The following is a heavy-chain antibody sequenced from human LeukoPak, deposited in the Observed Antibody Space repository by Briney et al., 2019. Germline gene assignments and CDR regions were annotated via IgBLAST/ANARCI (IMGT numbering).Heavy chain of an antibody. CDR3: ANSGIVGATTLDY. D-gene: IGHD1-26*01. Sequence: GGSLRLSCAASGFTFSSYGMHWVRQAPGKGLEWVAFIRYDGSNKYYADSVKGRFTISRDNSKNTLYLQMNSLRAEDTAVCYCANSGIVGATTLDYWGQGTLVTVSS. CDR2: IRYDGSNK. CDR1: GFTFSSYG. V-gene: IGHV3-30*02. J-gene: IGHJ4*02.